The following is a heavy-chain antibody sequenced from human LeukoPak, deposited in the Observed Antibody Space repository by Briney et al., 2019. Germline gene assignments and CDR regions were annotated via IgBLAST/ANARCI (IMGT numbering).Heavy chain of an antibody. CDR2: IGSGGST. J-gene: IGHJ4*02. V-gene: IGHV3-23*01. D-gene: IGHD5-24*01. CDR3: ARDGYNAFDY. CDR1: GFTFSSYA. Sequence: GGSLRLSCAASGFTFSSYAMNWVRQAPGKGLEWVSSIGSGGSTYYTDSVKGRFTISRDNSKNTLYLQMNSLRAEDTAVYYCARDGYNAFDYWGQGTLVTVSS.